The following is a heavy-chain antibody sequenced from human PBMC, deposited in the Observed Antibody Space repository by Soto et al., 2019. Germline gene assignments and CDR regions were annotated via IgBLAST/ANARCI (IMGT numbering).Heavy chain of an antibody. CDR1: GGSFSGYY. CDR3: ARDLPEGLEPYDYIWGSSAGAFDI. D-gene: IGHD3-16*01. CDR2: INHSGST. J-gene: IGHJ3*02. V-gene: IGHV4-34*01. Sequence: QVQLQQWGAGLLKPSETLSLTCAVYGGSFSGYYWSWIRQPPGKGLEWIGEINHSGSTNYNPSLKSQVTISVDTSKNQFSLKLSSVTASDTAVYYCARDLPEGLEPYDYIWGSSAGAFDIWGQGTMVTVSS.